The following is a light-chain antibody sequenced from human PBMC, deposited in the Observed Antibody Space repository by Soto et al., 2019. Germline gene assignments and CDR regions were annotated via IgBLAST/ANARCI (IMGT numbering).Light chain of an antibody. Sequence: QPVLTQSPSASASLGASVKLTCTLSSGHSSYAIAWHQQQPEKGPRYLMKLNSDGSHSKGDGIPDRFSGSSSGAERYLTISSLQSEDEADYCCQTWGTGYVFGTGTKLTVL. CDR1: SGHSSYA. V-gene: IGLV4-69*01. J-gene: IGLJ1*01. CDR2: LNSDGSH. CDR3: QTWGTGYV.